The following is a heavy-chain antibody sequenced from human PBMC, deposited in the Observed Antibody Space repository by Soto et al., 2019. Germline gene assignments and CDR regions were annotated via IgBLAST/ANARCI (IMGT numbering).Heavy chain of an antibody. V-gene: IGHV1-8*01. Sequence: QVQLVQSGAEVKKPGASVKVSCKASGYTFTSYDINWLRQATGQGLEWMGWMNPNSGNTAYEQKFQGTLTMTKNTSISTAYMELSSLTYEDTAVYYCAREKTSYGMDVWGQGTTVTVSS. CDR3: AREKTSYGMDV. J-gene: IGHJ6*02. CDR2: MNPNSGNT. CDR1: GYTFTSYD.